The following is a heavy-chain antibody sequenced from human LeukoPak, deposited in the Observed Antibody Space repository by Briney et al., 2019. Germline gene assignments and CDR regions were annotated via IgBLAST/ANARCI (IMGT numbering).Heavy chain of an antibody. CDR3: VRASDPLSHCTGGRCFRFDF. V-gene: IGHV1-46*01. CDR1: GYTFTKYY. D-gene: IGHD2-15*01. J-gene: IGHJ3*01. CDR2: INPSGGST. Sequence: ASVKVSYMPSGYTFTKYYIHWVRQAPGQGLERMGVINPSGGSTGYPQKFQGRVTMTRDTSTSTVYMELSSLTSEDTAVYYCVRASDPLSHCTGGRCFRFDFWGQGTMVTVSS.